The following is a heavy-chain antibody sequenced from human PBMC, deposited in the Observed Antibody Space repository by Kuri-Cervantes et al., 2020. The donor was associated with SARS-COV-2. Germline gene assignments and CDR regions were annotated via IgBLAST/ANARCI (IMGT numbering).Heavy chain of an antibody. CDR1: GYSISSGYY. J-gene: IGHJ3*02. Sequence: GSLRLSCTVSGYSISSGYYWGRIRQPPGKGLEWIGSIYHSGSTYYNPSLKSRVTISVDTSKNQFSLKLSSVTAADTAVYYCARPTVTEGGDAFDIWGQGTMVTVSS. V-gene: IGHV4-38-2*02. CDR3: ARPTVTEGGDAFDI. D-gene: IGHD4-17*01. CDR2: IYHSGST.